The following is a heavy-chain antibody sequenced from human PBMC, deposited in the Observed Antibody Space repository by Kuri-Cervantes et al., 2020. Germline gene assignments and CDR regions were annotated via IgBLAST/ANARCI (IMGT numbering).Heavy chain of an antibody. Sequence: GGSLRLSCAASGFTFSSYWMSWVRQAPGKGLEWVANIKQDGSEKYYVDSVKGRFTISRDNAKNTLYLQMNSLRAEDTALYYCARVSGTYSYNAFDYWGQGTLVTVSS. CDR2: IKQDGSEK. CDR1: GFTFSSYW. D-gene: IGHD3-3*01. J-gene: IGHJ4*02. CDR3: ARVSGTYSYNAFDY. V-gene: IGHV3-7*01.